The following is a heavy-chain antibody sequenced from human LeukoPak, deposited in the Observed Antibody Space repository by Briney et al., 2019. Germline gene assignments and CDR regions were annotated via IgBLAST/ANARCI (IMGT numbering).Heavy chain of an antibody. Sequence: ASVKVSCKASGYSFTGYYMHWVRQAPGQGLEWMGWINPNSGGTDYVRKFQGRVTLTRDTAISTAYMELSRLRSDDTAVYYCARKLENLVCFDLWGRGTQVTVSS. V-gene: IGHV1-2*02. CDR1: GYSFTGYY. CDR3: ARKLENLVCFDL. J-gene: IGHJ2*01. CDR2: INPNSGGT. D-gene: IGHD1-1*01.